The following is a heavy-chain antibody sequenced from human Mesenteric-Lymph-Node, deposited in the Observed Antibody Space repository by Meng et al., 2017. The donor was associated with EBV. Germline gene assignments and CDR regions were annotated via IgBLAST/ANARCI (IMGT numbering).Heavy chain of an antibody. J-gene: IGHJ4*02. V-gene: IGHV2-5*02. Sequence: ITLKEAVPRPVQPTHTLKLTCTFSWFSLSTSGVGVGWIRQPPGKALEWLALIYWDDDKRYSPSLKSRLTITKDTSKNQVVLTMTNMDPVDTATYYCAHGPTEFDHWGQGTLVTVSS. CDR1: WFSLSTSGVG. CDR2: IYWDDDK. CDR3: AHGPTEFDH.